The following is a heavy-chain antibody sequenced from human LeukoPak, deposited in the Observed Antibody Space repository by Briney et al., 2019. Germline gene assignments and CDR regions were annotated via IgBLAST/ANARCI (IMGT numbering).Heavy chain of an antibody. CDR1: GFTFSSDG. CDR3: AKDGSYYYGSGTYFDY. CDR2: IRYDGSKK. J-gene: IGHJ4*02. Sequence: GGSLRLSCAASGFTFSSDGMHWVRQAPGKGLERVAFIRYDGSKKYYADSVKGRLTISRDNSKNTLYLQMNSLRAEDTAVYYCAKDGSYYYGSGTYFDYWGQGTLVTVSS. D-gene: IGHD3-10*01. V-gene: IGHV3-30*02.